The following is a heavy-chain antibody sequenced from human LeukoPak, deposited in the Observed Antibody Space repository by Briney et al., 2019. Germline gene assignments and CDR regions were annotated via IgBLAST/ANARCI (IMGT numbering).Heavy chain of an antibody. J-gene: IGHJ3*02. V-gene: IGHV3-23*01. CDR3: SRAQGGRGSAFDI. D-gene: IGHD3-10*01. CDR2: MSSVT. Sequence: GGSLRLSCAASGFTFSNFAMSWVRQAPGKGLEWVSAMSSVTYYADSVKGRFTISRDDSKSTLFLQMSSLRAEDTAVYFCSRAQGGRGSAFDIWGQGTMVTVSS. CDR1: GFTFSNFA.